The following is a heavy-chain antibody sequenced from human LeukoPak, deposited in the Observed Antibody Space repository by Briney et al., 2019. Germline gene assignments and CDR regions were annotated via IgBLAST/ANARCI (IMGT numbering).Heavy chain of an antibody. CDR1: PGSISSYY. Sequence: SETPSLTCTVSPGSISSYYWSWIRQPPGKGLEWIGYIHYSGSTSYNPSLESRVTISVDTSKSQFSLRLSSVTAADTAVYYCARHYGSIWYTWWFDPWGQGTLVTVSS. J-gene: IGHJ5*02. V-gene: IGHV4-59*08. D-gene: IGHD6-13*01. CDR3: ARHYGSIWYTWWFDP. CDR2: IHYSGST.